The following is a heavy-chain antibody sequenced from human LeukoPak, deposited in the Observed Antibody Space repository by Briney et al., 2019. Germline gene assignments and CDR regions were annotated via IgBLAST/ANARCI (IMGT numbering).Heavy chain of an antibody. J-gene: IGHJ4*02. D-gene: IGHD2-8*02. Sequence: PSETLSLTCSVSGGSVRGYYWSWIRQPPGEGLEWLGYVRSSGSSNYNPSLKSRVAILVDTPKNQFTLKLSSVTAADTAVYYCARGVLVGATGHHFAYWGQGTLVTVSS. V-gene: IGHV4-59*02. CDR1: GGSVRGYY. CDR2: VRSSGSS. CDR3: ARGVLVGATGHHFAY.